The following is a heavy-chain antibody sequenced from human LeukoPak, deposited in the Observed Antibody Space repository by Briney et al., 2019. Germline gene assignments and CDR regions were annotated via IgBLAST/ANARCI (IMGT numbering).Heavy chain of an antibody. CDR2: TWYDESQK. V-gene: IGHV3-33*06. D-gene: IGHD1-26*01. Sequence: GGSLRLSCAMSGFSFRDFGFHWVRQAPGKGLEWVAVTWYDESQKYYADSVKGRFTISKDNSKNTLYLEMSSLRVEDTAVYYCAKWEGTRQFYFGYWGQGALVTVAS. CDR1: GFSFRDFG. CDR3: AKWEGTRQFYFGY. J-gene: IGHJ4*02.